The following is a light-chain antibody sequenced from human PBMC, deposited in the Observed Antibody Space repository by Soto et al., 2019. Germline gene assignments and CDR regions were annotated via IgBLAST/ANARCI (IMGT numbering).Light chain of an antibody. Sequence: VLTQAPDTVSVSPGERATLSCRASQAINNNVAWYQLKDGQVPRLLIYGASTRAADVPARFSGGGSGTEFTLTISSLQSEDFAEYHCQQYNNWPQTFGQGTKVDIK. J-gene: IGKJ1*01. CDR2: GAS. V-gene: IGKV3-15*01. CDR3: QQYNNWPQT. CDR1: QAINNN.